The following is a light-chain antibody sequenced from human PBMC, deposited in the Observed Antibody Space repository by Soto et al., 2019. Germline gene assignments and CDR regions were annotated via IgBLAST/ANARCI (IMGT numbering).Light chain of an antibody. J-gene: IGKJ1*01. CDR1: QSIGNR. Sequence: DLQMTQSPSTLSPSVGDRITISCRASQSIGNRLAWYQQKPGKAPKLLIYKASTLKSGVPSRFSGSGSGTEFTLTISSLQPDDFATYYCQHYNSYSEAFGQGTKVDI. V-gene: IGKV1-5*03. CDR3: QHYNSYSEA. CDR2: KAS.